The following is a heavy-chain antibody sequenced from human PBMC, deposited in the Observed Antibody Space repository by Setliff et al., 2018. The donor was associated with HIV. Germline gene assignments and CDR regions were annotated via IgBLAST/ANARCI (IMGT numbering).Heavy chain of an antibody. CDR2: INPSGCRT. V-gene: IGHV1-46*01. CDR3: VREVPHSCYFDS. D-gene: IGHD2-15*01. J-gene: IGHJ4*02. Sequence: ASVKVSCKASGFTLTNYYIHWVRQAPGQGLEWVGIINPSGCRTKYGQRFQGRVAFTGYTSTSTVYMDLRSLEAEDTAVYYCVREVPHSCYFDSWGKGTQVTVSS. CDR1: GFTLTNYY.